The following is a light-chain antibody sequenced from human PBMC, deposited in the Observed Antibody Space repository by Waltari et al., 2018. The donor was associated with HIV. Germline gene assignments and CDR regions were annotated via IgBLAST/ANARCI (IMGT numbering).Light chain of an antibody. CDR3: QQYDGRPYT. CDR1: HNILYSSNIKNS. V-gene: IGKV4-1*01. Sequence: DIVMTQSPDFLAVSLGERATIHCTSSHNILYSSNIKNSQVRIQQRPGQRPKVLMYWASTRESGVPDRVSGSGSETEFSLTISSLQAEDVAVDYCQQYDGRPYTFGQGTKLEIK. CDR2: WAS. J-gene: IGKJ2*01.